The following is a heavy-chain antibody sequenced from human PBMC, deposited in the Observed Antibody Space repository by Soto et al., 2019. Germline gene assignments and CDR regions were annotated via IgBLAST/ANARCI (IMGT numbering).Heavy chain of an antibody. CDR3: ARETYSSSWYVLDP. J-gene: IGHJ5*02. D-gene: IGHD6-13*01. CDR1: GFTFSTYA. CDR2: ISSNGGST. Sequence: PGGSLRLSCAASGFTFSTYAMHWVRQAPGKGLEYVSAISSNGGSTYYSNSVKGRFTISRDNSKNTLYLQMGSLRAEDMAVYYCARETYSSSWYVLDPWGQGTLLTDSS. V-gene: IGHV3-64*01.